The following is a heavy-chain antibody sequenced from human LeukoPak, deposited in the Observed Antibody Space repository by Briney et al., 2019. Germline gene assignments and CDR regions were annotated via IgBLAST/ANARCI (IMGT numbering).Heavy chain of an antibody. V-gene: IGHV4-34*01. Sequence: PSETLSLTCAVYGASFSDSYWSWIRQSPEKGLEWIGEINNSRSNSYNPSLNSRVIMSVDRSKNQFSLRLTSVTAADAAVYYCARGRYGPRLGNWGQGTLVTVYS. D-gene: IGHD5/OR15-5a*01. CDR3: ARGRYGPRLGN. J-gene: IGHJ4*02. CDR2: INNSRSN. CDR1: GASFSDSY.